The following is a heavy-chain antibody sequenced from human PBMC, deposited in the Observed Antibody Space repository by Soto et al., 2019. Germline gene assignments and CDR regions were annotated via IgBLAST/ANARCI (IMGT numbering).Heavy chain of an antibody. V-gene: IGHV3-33*03. CDR3: AVAGKDLTS. Sequence: QVHLVESGGGVVQPGKSLRVSCAASGFSFSDYAMHWVRQVPGKGLEWVAVIWYDGTKKYYADSVKGRFTISRDNYKQILCVQMTSLNAWDRAAVLYAVAGKDLTSWGQGTLVTVSS. D-gene: IGHD2-2*01. J-gene: IGHJ4*02. CDR1: GFSFSDYA. CDR2: IWYDGTKK.